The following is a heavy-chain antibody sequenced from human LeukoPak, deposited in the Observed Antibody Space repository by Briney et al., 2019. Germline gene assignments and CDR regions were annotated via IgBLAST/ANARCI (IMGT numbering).Heavy chain of an antibody. CDR1: GFTFSSYA. V-gene: IGHV3-23*01. CDR2: ISGSGGST. Sequence: GGSLRLSCAASGFTFSSYAMSWVRQAPGKGLEWVSAISGSGGSTYYADSVKGRFTISRDSSKNTLFLQMNDLTVEDTARYYCARRPGNWGQGILVTVSS. J-gene: IGHJ4*02. CDR3: ARRPGN.